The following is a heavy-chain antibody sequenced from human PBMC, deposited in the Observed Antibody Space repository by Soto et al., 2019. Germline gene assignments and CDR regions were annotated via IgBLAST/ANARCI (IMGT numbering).Heavy chain of an antibody. CDR3: ATIRVRGGPLRFED. V-gene: IGHV1-69*06. J-gene: IGHJ4*01. Sequence: HVQLVQSGAEVKKPGSSVKVSCKTSGGLFSVFSFNWVRQAPGQGLEWMGGVLPITGSTDYAQKFQGRLTITADRSTSTIYMELSRLTSDDTANYYCATIRVRGGPLRFEDGGQGTLISVSS. CDR2: VLPITGST. D-gene: IGHD5-12*01. CDR1: GGLFSVFS.